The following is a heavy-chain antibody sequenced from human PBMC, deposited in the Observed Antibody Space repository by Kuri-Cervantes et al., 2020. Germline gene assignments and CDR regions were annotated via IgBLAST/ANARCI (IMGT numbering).Heavy chain of an antibody. Sequence: GESLKISCAASGFTFSSYDMHWVRQATGKGLEWVSGFGAGGDTYYSGSVKGRFTISREDAKNSLYLQMNSLRAGDTAVYYCARAPFYYGSRSGYYHYMDVWGKGTTVTVSS. V-gene: IGHV3-13*01. J-gene: IGHJ6*03. CDR1: GFTFSSYD. CDR3: ARAPFYYGSRSGYYHYMDV. D-gene: IGHD3-10*01. CDR2: FGAGGDT.